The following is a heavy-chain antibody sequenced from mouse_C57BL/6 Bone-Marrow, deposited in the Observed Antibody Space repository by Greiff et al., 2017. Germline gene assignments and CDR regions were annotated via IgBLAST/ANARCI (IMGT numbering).Heavy chain of an antibody. CDR2: ISDGGSYT. V-gene: IGHV5-4*01. CDR1: GFTFSSYA. J-gene: IGHJ2*01. CDR3: ARDPIQYYFDY. Sequence: EVQVVESGGGLVKPGGSLKLSCAASGFTFSSYAMSWVRQTPEKRLEWVATISDGGSYTYYPDNVKGRFTISRDNAKNNLYLQMSHLQSEDTAMYYCARDPIQYYFDYWGQGTTLTVSS.